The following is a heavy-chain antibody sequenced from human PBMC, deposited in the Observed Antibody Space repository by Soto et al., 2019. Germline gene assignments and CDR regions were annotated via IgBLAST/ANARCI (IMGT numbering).Heavy chain of an antibody. CDR3: ARDRDYGANSDACDS. CDR1: GGTFSSYV. CDR2: IIPIFGTA. D-gene: IGHD4-17*01. J-gene: IGHJ3*02. V-gene: IGHV1-69*06. Sequence: SVKVSCTASGGTFSSYVISWVRQAPGQGLEWMGGIIPIFGTANYAQKFQGRVTITADKSTSTAYMELSSLRSEDTAVYYCARDRDYGANSDACDSWGQGTMVTVSS.